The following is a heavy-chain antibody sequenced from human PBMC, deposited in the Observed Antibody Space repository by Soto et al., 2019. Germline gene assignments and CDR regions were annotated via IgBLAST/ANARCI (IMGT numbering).Heavy chain of an antibody. Sequence: ASVKVSCKASGGTFSSYAISWVRQAPGQGLEWMGGIIPILGIANYAQKFQGRVTITADKSTSTAYMELSSLRSEDTAVYYCAVVYVWGSYRSYFDYWGQGTLVTISS. CDR3: AVVYVWGSYRSYFDY. CDR1: GGTFSSYA. CDR2: IIPILGIA. D-gene: IGHD3-16*02. V-gene: IGHV1-69*10. J-gene: IGHJ4*02.